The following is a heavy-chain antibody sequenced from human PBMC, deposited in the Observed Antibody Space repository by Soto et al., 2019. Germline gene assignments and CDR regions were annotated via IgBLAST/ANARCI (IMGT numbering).Heavy chain of an antibody. D-gene: IGHD2-21*01. Sequence: QVQLVQSGAEVKKPGSSVKVSCKVSGGTFNYYAINWVRQAPGLGLEWMGGIVPISGTTNYAQKFQGRVTITADESTSTAYMELSSLRSEDTAVYYCARSGVVVNAFDIWGLGTLVTVSS. CDR3: ARSGVVVNAFDI. CDR1: GGTFNYYA. CDR2: IVPISGTT. J-gene: IGHJ3*02. V-gene: IGHV1-69*12.